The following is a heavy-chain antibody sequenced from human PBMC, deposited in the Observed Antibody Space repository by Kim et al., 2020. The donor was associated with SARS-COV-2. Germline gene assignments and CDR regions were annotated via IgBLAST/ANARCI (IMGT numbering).Heavy chain of an antibody. J-gene: IGHJ5*02. CDR1: GGTFSSYA. CDR2: IIPILGIA. D-gene: IGHD6-13*01. V-gene: IGHV1-69*04. CDR3: ARDQEQLVSGLYWFDP. Sequence: SVKVSCKASGGTFSSYAISWVRQAPGQGLEWMGRIIPILGIANYAQKFQGRVTITADKSTSTAYMELSSLRSEDTAVYYCARDQEQLVSGLYWFDPWGQGTLVTVSS.